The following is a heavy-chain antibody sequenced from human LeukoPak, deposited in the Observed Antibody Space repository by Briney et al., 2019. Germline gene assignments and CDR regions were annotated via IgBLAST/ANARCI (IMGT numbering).Heavy chain of an antibody. Sequence: SETLSLTCTVSGGSISSYYWSWIRQPPGKGLEWIGYIYYSGSTNYNPSLESRVTISVDTSKNQFSLKLSSVTAADTAVYYCARMGRLIAAAGTGFDYWGQGTLVTVSS. CDR1: GGSISSYY. V-gene: IGHV4-59*01. J-gene: IGHJ4*02. D-gene: IGHD6-13*01. CDR3: ARMGRLIAAAGTGFDY. CDR2: IYYSGST.